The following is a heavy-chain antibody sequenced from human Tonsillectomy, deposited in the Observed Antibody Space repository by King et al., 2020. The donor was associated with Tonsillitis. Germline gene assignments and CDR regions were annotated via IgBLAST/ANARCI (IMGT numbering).Heavy chain of an antibody. CDR1: GFTFSNYG. J-gene: IGHJ3*02. D-gene: IGHD4-17*01. Sequence: VQLVESGGGVVQPGRSLRLSCAASGFTFSNYGMHWVRQAPGKGLDWVAVIWYDGSNKYYADSVKGRFTISRDNSKNTLYLQMNSLRAEDTAVYYCAREGSTLDYGNAFDIWGQGTMVTVSS. CDR3: AREGSTLDYGNAFDI. CDR2: IWYDGSNK. V-gene: IGHV3-33*08.